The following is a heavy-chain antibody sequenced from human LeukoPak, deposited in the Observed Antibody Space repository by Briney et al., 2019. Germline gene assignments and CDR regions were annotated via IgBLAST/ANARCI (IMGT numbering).Heavy chain of an antibody. J-gene: IGHJ1*01. D-gene: IGHD3-22*01. CDR1: GDTFSDYT. V-gene: IGHV1-69*02. CDR3: ARAYYYEYFQH. CDR2: VMPFLDVA. Sequence: VASVKVSCKASGDTFSDYTISWVRQAPGQGLEWMGRVMPFLDVANYAQKFQGRVTITADKSTSTAYMEMSSLRSEDTAVYYCARAYYYEYFQHWGQGTLVTVSS.